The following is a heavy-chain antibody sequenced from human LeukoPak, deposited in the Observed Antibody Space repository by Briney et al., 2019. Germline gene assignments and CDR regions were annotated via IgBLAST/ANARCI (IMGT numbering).Heavy chain of an antibody. CDR3: ARGKNTMVRGGGWFDP. Sequence: ASVKVSCKASGGTFSSYAINWVRQATGQGLEWMGWMNPNSGNTGYAQKFQGRVTMTRNTSISTAYMELSSLRSEDTAVYYCARGKNTMVRGGGWFDPWGQGTLVTVSS. CDR2: MNPNSGNT. D-gene: IGHD3-10*01. V-gene: IGHV1-8*02. CDR1: GGTFSSYA. J-gene: IGHJ5*02.